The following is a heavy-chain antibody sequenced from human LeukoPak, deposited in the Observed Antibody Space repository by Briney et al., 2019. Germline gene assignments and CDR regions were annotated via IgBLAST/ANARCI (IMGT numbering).Heavy chain of an antibody. CDR2: ISYDGSNK. CDR1: GFTFTNYG. CDR3: TKDRGVRGGSFYQ. Sequence: GGSLRLSCAASGFTFTNYGMHWVRQSPGKGLEWVAVISYDGSNKNYADSVKGRFTVSRDNSKNTLYLQTNSLRVEDTATYYCTKDRGVRGGSFYQWGQGTLVPVSS. D-gene: IGHD3-10*01. J-gene: IGHJ4*02. V-gene: IGHV3-30*18.